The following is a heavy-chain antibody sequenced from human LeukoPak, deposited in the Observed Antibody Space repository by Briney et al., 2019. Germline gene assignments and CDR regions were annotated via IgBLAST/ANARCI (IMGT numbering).Heavy chain of an antibody. D-gene: IGHD5-18*01. CDR1: GYDFKTYS. J-gene: IGHJ6*03. Sequence: GASVKVSCKSSGYDFKTYSFNWVRQAPGQGLEWVGWISVYSDERKSAQNFQGRVTMTTDTATSTAYMELRGLRSDDTAVYYCARTTEGGYTYDYFYYYYMDVWGKGTTVTISS. CDR2: ISVYSDER. CDR3: ARTTEGGYTYDYFYYYYMDV. V-gene: IGHV1-18*01.